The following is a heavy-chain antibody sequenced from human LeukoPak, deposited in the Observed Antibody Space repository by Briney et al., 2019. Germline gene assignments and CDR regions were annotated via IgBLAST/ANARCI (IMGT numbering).Heavy chain of an antibody. D-gene: IGHD6-19*01. Sequence: GGSLRHSCAASGFTFSSHWMSSVRQAPGKGLERVANIKQDGSEKYYVESVKGRFTLSRDNAKNSLYLKMNSLRAEDTAVYYCARGAAAGIAVAGTYDYWGQGTLVTVSS. J-gene: IGHJ4*02. CDR2: IKQDGSEK. V-gene: IGHV3-7*01. CDR3: ARGAAAGIAVAGTYDY. CDR1: GFTFSSHW.